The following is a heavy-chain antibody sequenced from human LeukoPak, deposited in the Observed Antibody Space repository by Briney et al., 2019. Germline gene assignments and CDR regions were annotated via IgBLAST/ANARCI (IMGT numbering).Heavy chain of an antibody. D-gene: IGHD6-13*01. CDR3: ARMPPVTITSAGSEVYMDF. V-gene: IGHV4-39*01. Sequence: KPSATLSLTCTVSGASISSSSYFWGWIRQPPGKGLEWIGSISYSGSTSYSPSLKSRVTISVDASKTEFSLRLNSVTAADTAVYYCARMPPVTITSAGSEVYMDFWGKGTTVTVSS. CDR2: ISYSGST. J-gene: IGHJ6*03. CDR1: GASISSSSYF.